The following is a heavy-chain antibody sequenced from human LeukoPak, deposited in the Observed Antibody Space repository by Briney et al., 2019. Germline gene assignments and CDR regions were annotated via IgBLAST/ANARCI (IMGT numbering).Heavy chain of an antibody. CDR3: ARGLLVGHPYYCAMDV. Sequence: SQTLSLTCAISGDSVSSNSATWPWIRQSPSRGLEWLGGTYFRSKWYNDSAESVKSRISINPDTSENQFSLQLSSVTPEDTAVYYCARGLLVGHPYYCAMDVWGQGTTVSVSS. CDR2: TYFRSKWYN. J-gene: IGHJ6*02. V-gene: IGHV6-1*01. D-gene: IGHD2-8*02. CDR1: GDSVSSNSAT.